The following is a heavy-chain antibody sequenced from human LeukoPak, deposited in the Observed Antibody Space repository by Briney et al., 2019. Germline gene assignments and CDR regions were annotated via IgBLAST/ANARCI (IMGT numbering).Heavy chain of an antibody. J-gene: IGHJ4*02. CDR2: IYYSGST. CDR3: ARRIWSGYTFDY. Sequence: SETLSLTCTVSGGSISSSTYYWGWVRRPPGKGLEWIGTIYYSGSTYYNPSLRSRVTISVDTSKNQFSLKLSSVTAADTAVYYCARRIWSGYTFDYWGQGALDTVSS. CDR1: GGSISSSTYY. D-gene: IGHD3-3*01. V-gene: IGHV4-39*01.